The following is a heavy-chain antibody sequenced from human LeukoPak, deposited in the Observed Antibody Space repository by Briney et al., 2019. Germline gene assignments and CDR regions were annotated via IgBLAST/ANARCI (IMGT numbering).Heavy chain of an antibody. CDR1: GGSISSYY. J-gene: IGHJ4*02. D-gene: IGHD3-3*01. V-gene: IGHV4-59*01. CDR3: ARMKIWSGIYFDY. CDR2: IYYSGST. Sequence: PETLSLTCTVSGGSISSYYWSWIRQPPGKGLEWIGYIYYSGSTNYNPSLKSRVTISVDTPKNQFSLQLSSVTAADTAVYYFARMKIWSGIYFDYWGQGTLVTVSS.